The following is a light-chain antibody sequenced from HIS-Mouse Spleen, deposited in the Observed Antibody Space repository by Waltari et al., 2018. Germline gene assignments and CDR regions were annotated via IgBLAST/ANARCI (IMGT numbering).Light chain of an antibody. CDR2: DVS. J-gene: IGLJ1*01. V-gene: IGLV2-11*01. Sequence: QSALTQPRSVSGSPGQSVTISCTGTSSDVGGYNYVFWYQQHPGKAPKLLVDDVSKRTAGVPDRFSGSKSGNTASLTISGLQAEDEADYYCCSYAGSYTGVFGTGTKVTVL. CDR3: CSYAGSYTGV. CDR1: SSDVGGYNY.